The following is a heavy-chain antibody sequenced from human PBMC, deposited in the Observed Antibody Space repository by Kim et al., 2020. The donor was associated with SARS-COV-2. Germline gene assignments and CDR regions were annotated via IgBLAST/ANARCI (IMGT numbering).Heavy chain of an antibody. J-gene: IGHJ6*03. V-gene: IGHV7-4-1*02. D-gene: IGHD6-13*01. Sequence: ASVKVSCKTSGYTFSSHPMNWVRQAPGQGLEWMGWIHTNTGNPTYAQGFTGRFVFSLDTSVSTAYLQISSLKAEDTAVYYCARGLSSKWPYYYYYIDVWGKGTTVTVSS. CDR2: IHTNTGNP. CDR1: GYTFSSHP. CDR3: ARGLSSKWPYYYYYIDV.